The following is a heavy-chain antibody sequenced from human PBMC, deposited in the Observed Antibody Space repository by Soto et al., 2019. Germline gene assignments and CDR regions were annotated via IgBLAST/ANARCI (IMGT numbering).Heavy chain of an antibody. CDR1: GGSISSGDSY. CDR3: ARAFDDSSGYYGGLGY. J-gene: IGHJ4*02. D-gene: IGHD3-22*01. V-gene: IGHV4-30-4*01. CDR2: IYYSGST. Sequence: PSETLSLACTVSGGSISSGDSYWSWIRQPPGKGLEWIGYIYYSGSTYYNPSLKNRITISVDTPKNQLSLKLSAVTAADTAVYYCARAFDDSSGYYGGLGYWGQGTLVTVSS.